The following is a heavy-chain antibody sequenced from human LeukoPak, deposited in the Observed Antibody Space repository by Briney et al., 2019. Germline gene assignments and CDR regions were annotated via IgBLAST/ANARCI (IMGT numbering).Heavy chain of an antibody. CDR1: GYTFIDYY. J-gene: IGHJ4*02. V-gene: IGHV1-69*13. Sequence: GASVKVSCKTSGYTFIDYYIHWVRQAPGQGLEWMGGVIPMFGSVNYAQKFQGRITITADESTSTIYTGLSSLRSEDTAVYYCAEWAGRGSPQFYGPLDYWGQGTMVTVSS. CDR2: VIPMFGSV. CDR3: AEWAGRGSPQFYGPLDY. D-gene: IGHD2/OR15-2a*01.